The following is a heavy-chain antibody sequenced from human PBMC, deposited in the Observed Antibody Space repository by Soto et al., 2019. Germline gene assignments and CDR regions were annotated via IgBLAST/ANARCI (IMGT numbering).Heavy chain of an antibody. Sequence: PSETLSLTCAVYGGSFSGYYWSWIRQPPGKGLEWIGEINHSGSTNYNPSLKSRVTISVDTSKNQFSLKLSSVTAADTAVHYCASRRNYYGSGSYMAYWGQGTLVTVSS. J-gene: IGHJ4*02. CDR1: GGSFSGYY. D-gene: IGHD3-10*01. V-gene: IGHV4-34*01. CDR3: ASRRNYYGSGSYMAY. CDR2: INHSGST.